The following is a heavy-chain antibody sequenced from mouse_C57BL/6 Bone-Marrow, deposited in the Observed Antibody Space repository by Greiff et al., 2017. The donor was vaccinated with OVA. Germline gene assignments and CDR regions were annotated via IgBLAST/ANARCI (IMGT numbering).Heavy chain of an antibody. D-gene: IGHD2-3*01. J-gene: IGHJ3*01. CDR3: TFYGYYFAY. V-gene: IGHV14-4*01. CDR1: GFNIKDDY. Sequence: EVQRVESGAELVRPGASVKLSCTASGFNIKDDYMHWVKQRPEQGLEWIGWLDPENGDTEYASKFQGKATITADTSSNTAYLQLSSLTSEDTAVYYCTFYGYYFAYWGQGTLVTVSA. CDR2: LDPENGDT.